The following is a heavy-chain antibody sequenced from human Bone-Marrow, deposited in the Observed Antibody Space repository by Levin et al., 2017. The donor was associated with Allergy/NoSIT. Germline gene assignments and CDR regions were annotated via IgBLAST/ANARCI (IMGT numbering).Heavy chain of an antibody. CDR1: GASVTNAIDY. V-gene: IGHV4-61*01. D-gene: IGHD2-8*02. Sequence: SETLSLSCTVSGASVTNAIDYWSWIRQSPGKGLEWIGYIYSSGSTNYNPSLKSRVTISLDTSKNQFSMKLTSVTPADTAVYYCAKYPTGYYYAMDVWGQGTTVTVSS. J-gene: IGHJ6*02. CDR2: IYSSGST. CDR3: AKYPTGYYYAMDV.